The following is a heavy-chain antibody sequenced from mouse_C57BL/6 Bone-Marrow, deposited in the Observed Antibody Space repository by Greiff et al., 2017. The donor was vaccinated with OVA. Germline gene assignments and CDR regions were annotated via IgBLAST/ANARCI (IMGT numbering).Heavy chain of an antibody. V-gene: IGHV2-6*01. CDR2: IWGVGST. Sequence: VKLMESGPGLVAPSQSLSITCTVSGFSLTSYGVDWVRQSPGKGLEWLGVIWGVGSTNYNSALKSRLSISKDNSKSQVFLKMNSLQTDDTAMYYCARRPPGDWYFDVWGTGTTVTVSS. J-gene: IGHJ1*03. CDR1: GFSLTSYG. D-gene: IGHD4-1*01. CDR3: ARRPPGDWYFDV.